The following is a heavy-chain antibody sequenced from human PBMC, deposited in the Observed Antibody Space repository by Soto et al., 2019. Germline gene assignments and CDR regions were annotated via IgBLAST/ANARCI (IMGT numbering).Heavy chain of an antibody. D-gene: IGHD6-19*01. V-gene: IGHV1-3*01. CDR1: GYTFTNYG. J-gene: IGHJ4*02. CDR3: ARDPYSSGWYYFDY. Sequence: GASVKLSCKASGYTFTNYGISWVRQAPGQRLEWMGWINAGNGNTKYSQKFQGRVTITRDTSASTAYMELSSLRSEDTAVYYCARDPYSSGWYYFDYWGQGTLVTVSS. CDR2: INAGNGNT.